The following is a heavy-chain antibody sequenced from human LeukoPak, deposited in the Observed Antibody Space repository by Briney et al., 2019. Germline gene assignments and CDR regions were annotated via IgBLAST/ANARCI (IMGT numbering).Heavy chain of an antibody. CDR1: GGTFSSYA. D-gene: IGHD1-26*01. CDR3: ARGSGSYRGHFDY. CDR2: IIPILGIA. J-gene: IGHJ4*02. V-gene: IGHV1-69*04. Sequence: SVKVSCKASGGTFSSYAISWVRQAPGQGLEGMGRIIPILGIANYAQKFQGRVTITADKSTSTAYMELSSLRSEDTAVYYCARGSGSYRGHFDYWGQGTLVTVSS.